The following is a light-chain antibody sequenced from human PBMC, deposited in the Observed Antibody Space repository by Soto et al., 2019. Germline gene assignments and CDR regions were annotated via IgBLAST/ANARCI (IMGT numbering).Light chain of an antibody. V-gene: IGLV2-8*01. J-gene: IGLJ1*01. Sequence: QSALTQPPSASGSPGQSVTISCTGTSSDVGAYDYVSWFQQHPGKAPKLIIYLVSKRPSGVPDRFSGSKSGNTASLTVSGLQAEDEADYYCGTWHSSLSAYVFGTGTKLTVL. CDR1: SSDVGAYDY. CDR3: GTWHSSLSAYV. CDR2: LVS.